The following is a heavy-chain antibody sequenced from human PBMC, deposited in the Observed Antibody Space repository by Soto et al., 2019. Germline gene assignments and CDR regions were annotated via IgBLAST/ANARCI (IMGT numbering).Heavy chain of an antibody. J-gene: IGHJ4*02. V-gene: IGHV3-13*04. CDR1: GFTFSSYD. CDR3: AGAFITGVLDY. D-gene: IGHD3-10*01. CDR2: IGTAGDA. Sequence: EVQLVESGGGLVQPGGSLRLSCAASGFTFSSYDMHWVRQVTGKGLEWVSAIGTAGDAYYPNSVKGRFTISRENAENSLYLQMNSLRAGDTAVYYCAGAFITGVLDYWGQGTLVTVSS.